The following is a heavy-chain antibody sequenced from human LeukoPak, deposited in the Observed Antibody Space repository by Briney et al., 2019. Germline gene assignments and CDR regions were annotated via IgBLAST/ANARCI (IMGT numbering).Heavy chain of an antibody. CDR1: GFTFSSYW. D-gene: IGHD2-15*01. Sequence: GGSLRLSCAASGFTFSSYWMHWVRQAPGKGLVWVSRINSDGSSTSYADSVKGRFTISRDNAKNTLYLQMNSLRAEDTAVYYCARGLYCSGGSCYSGDWFDPWGQGTLVTVSS. J-gene: IGHJ5*02. CDR2: INSDGSST. CDR3: ARGLYCSGGSCYSGDWFDP. V-gene: IGHV3-74*01.